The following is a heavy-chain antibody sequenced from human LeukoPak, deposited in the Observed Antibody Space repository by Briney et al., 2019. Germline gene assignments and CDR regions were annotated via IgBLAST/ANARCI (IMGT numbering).Heavy chain of an antibody. CDR1: GFALSSNY. V-gene: IGHV3-53*01. CDR3: ATISYENAFDI. J-gene: IGHJ3*02. D-gene: IGHD3-3*01. CDR2: IYSGGST. Sequence: PGGSLRLSRAASGFALSSNYMSWVRQAPGKGLEWVSVIYSGGSTYYAASVKGQFTISRDNSKNTLYLQMNSLRAEDTAVYYCATISYENAFDIWGQGTMVTVSS.